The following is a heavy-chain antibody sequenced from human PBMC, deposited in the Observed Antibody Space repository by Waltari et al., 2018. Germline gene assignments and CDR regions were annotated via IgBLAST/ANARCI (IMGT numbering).Heavy chain of an antibody. D-gene: IGHD3-3*01. Sequence: QVQLVQSGAEVKKPGASVTVSCKASGYPFTSYGINGVRQAPGQGLEWMGWISAYNGYTNYAQKVQGRVTMTTDTSTSTAYMELRSLRSDDTAVYYCARVGDDFWSGYFDYWGQGTLVTVSS. V-gene: IGHV1-18*04. J-gene: IGHJ4*02. CDR2: ISAYNGYT. CDR1: GYPFTSYG. CDR3: ARVGDDFWSGYFDY.